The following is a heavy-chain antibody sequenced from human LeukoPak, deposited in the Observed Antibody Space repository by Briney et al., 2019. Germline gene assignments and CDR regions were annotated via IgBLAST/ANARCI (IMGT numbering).Heavy chain of an antibody. CDR1: GGSFSGYY. CDR3: AAERRRYYSGMDV. Sequence: SETLSLTCAVYGGSFSGYYWSWIRQPPGKGLEWIGEINHSGSTNYNPSLKSRVTISVDTSKNQFPLKLSSVTAADTAGYYCAAERRRYYSGMDVWGQGTTVTVSS. CDR2: INHSGST. V-gene: IGHV4-34*01. D-gene: IGHD6-25*01. J-gene: IGHJ6*02.